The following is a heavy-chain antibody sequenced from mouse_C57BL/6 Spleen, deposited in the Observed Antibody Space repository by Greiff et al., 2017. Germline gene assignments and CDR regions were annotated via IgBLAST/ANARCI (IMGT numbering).Heavy chain of an antibody. CDR2: IDPSDSYT. CDR3: ARPVVAEGAWFAY. D-gene: IGHD1-1*01. J-gene: IGHJ3*01. V-gene: IGHV1-69*01. Sequence: VQLQQPGAELVMPGASVKLSCKASGYTFTSYWMHWVKQRPGQGLEWIGEIDPSDSYTNYNQKFKGKSTLTVAKSSSTAYMQLSSLTSEDSAVYYCARPVVAEGAWFAYWGQGTLVTVSA. CDR1: GYTFTSYW.